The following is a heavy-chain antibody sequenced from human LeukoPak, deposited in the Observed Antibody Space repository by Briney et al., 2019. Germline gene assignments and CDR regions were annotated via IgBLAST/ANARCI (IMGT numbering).Heavy chain of an antibody. Sequence: SETLSLTCTVSDGSISIYYWNWIRQPPGKGLEWIGYIYNSGSSTIYNPSLQSRVTISVDMSKNQFSLRLSSVTAADTAVYYCARDLGRPRDLWGRGTLVTVSS. CDR1: DGSISIYY. CDR2: IYNSGSST. J-gene: IGHJ2*01. CDR3: ARDLGRPRDL. V-gene: IGHV4-59*01.